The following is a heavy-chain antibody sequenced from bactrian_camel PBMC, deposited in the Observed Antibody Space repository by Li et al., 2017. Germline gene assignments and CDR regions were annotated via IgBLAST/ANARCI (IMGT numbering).Heavy chain of an antibody. CDR2: LNSGGGST. CDR3: AGGSRYNQCPDTFHQGWVTS. D-gene: IGHD2*01. CDR1: GFTFSSYA. Sequence: LVESGGGLVQPGGSLRLSCAASGFTFSSYAMSWVRQAPGKGLEWVSTLNSGGGSTNYANSVKGRFTISRDGLKNTVYLTMNSLKPEDTAMYYCAGGSRYNQCPDTFHQGWVTSRGQGTQVTVS. J-gene: IGHJ4*01. V-gene: IGHV3S40*01.